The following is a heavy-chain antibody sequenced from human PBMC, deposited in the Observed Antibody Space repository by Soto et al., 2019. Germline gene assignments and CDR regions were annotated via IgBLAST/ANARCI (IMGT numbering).Heavy chain of an antibody. V-gene: IGHV4-34*01. Sequence: SETLSLTCAVYGGSFSGYYWSWIRQPPGKGLEWIGEINHSGSTNYNPSLKSRVTISVDTSKNQFSLKLSSVTAADTAVYYCARVPYDFWSGYYPYYMDVWGKGTTVTVSS. J-gene: IGHJ6*03. CDR2: INHSGST. D-gene: IGHD3-3*01. CDR3: ARVPYDFWSGYYPYYMDV. CDR1: GGSFSGYY.